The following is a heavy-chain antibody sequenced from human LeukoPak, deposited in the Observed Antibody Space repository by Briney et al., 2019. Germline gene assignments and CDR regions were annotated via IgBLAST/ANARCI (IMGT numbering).Heavy chain of an antibody. Sequence: GGSLRLSCAASGLTFSSYGMSWVRQAPGKGLEWVSAISGSGGSRYHADSVKGRFTISRDNSKNTMYLQMNSLRAEDTAVYYCAKNVGSSGYYYPLDYWGQGTLVTVSS. CDR2: ISGSGGSR. J-gene: IGHJ4*02. V-gene: IGHV3-23*01. CDR3: AKNVGSSGYYYPLDY. D-gene: IGHD3-22*01. CDR1: GLTFSSYG.